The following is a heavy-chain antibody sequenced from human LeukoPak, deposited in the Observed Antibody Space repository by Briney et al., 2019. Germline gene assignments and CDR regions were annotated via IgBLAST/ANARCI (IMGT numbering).Heavy chain of an antibody. V-gene: IGHV4-39*01. CDR2: IYYSSST. Sequence: SETLSLTCTVSGGSISSSSYYWGRIRPPPGKGLEWVVSIYYSSSTYYNPSLKSPVTISVDTSKNQFTLKLSSVTAADTAVYYCARPTKGDSYGYYYYYMDVWGKGTTVTVSS. J-gene: IGHJ6*03. D-gene: IGHD5-18*01. CDR1: GGSISSSSYY. CDR3: ARPTKGDSYGYYYYYMDV.